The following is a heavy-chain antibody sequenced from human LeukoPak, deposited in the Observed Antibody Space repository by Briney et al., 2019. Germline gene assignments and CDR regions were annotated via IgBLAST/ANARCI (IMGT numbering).Heavy chain of an antibody. CDR2: ISGSGAST. CDR1: GFTFSSYS. D-gene: IGHD3-10*01. Sequence: PGGSLRLSCAASGFTFSSYSMSWARQAPGKELEWVSTISGSGASTYYADSVKGRFTISRDNSENTLYLQVNSLRAEDTAVYYCAARAGGFRHFDYWGQGTRVSVSS. CDR3: AARAGGFRHFDY. V-gene: IGHV3-23*01. J-gene: IGHJ4*02.